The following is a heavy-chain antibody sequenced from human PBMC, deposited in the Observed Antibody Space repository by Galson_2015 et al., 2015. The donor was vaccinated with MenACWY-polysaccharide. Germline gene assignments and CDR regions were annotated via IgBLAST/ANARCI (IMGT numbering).Heavy chain of an antibody. CDR3: ARAPRRGIRVGWFDY. Sequence: TLSLTCAVSGDSINSGDYFWNWFRQPPGQGLAWIGYVSYSGGSNDNPSLRSRLAISLDTSNNQLSLKMTSLTAADTAVYYCARAPRRGIRVGWFDYWGQGTLVTVAS. D-gene: IGHD3-10*01. CDR1: GDSINSGDYF. CDR2: VSYSGGS. V-gene: IGHV4-30-4*01. J-gene: IGHJ4*02.